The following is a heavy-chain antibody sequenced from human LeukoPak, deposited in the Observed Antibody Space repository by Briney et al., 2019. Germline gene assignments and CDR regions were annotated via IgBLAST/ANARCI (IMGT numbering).Heavy chain of an antibody. Sequence: SETLSLTCTVSGGSISSYYWSWIRQPAGRGLEWIGRIYTSGTTHYNPSLKSRVTISVDTSKNQFSLKLSSVTAADTAVYYCARAHMITSYYYYYYMDVWGKGTTVTVSS. CDR2: IYTSGTT. D-gene: IGHD3-16*01. CDR3: ARAHMITSYYYYYYMDV. V-gene: IGHV4-4*07. J-gene: IGHJ6*03. CDR1: GGSISSYY.